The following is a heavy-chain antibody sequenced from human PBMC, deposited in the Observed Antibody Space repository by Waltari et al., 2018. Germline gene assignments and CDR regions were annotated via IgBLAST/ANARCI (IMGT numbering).Heavy chain of an antibody. Sequence: EVQLVESGGGLIQPGGSLRLSCAASGFTVSSNYMSWVRQAPGKGLEWVSVIYSGGSTDYADSVKGRFTISRDNSKNTRYLQMNSLGAEDTAVYYCAGDLRFRELTSRGPGWYFDLWGRGTLVTVSS. CDR2: IYSGGST. V-gene: IGHV3-53*01. J-gene: IGHJ2*01. CDR1: GFTVSSNY. D-gene: IGHD3-10*01. CDR3: AGDLRFRELTSRGPGWYFDL.